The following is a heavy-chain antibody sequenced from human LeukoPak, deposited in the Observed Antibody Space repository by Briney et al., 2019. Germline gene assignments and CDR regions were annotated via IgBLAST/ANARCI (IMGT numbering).Heavy chain of an antibody. J-gene: IGHJ4*02. Sequence: GGSLRLSCEVSGFIFSNSWMHWVRQTPGKGLVWVSRMYGDMSDISYADSVKGRFTISRGNAKNTVYLQMNSLRGEDTAVYYCARDRGLRGSNWGQETLVTVSS. V-gene: IGHV3-74*01. CDR1: GFIFSNSW. CDR3: ARDRGLRGSN. CDR2: MYGDMSDI. D-gene: IGHD4-23*01.